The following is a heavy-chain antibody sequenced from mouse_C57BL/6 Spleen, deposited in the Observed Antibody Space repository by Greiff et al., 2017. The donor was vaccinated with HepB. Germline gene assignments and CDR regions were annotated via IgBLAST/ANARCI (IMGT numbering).Heavy chain of an antibody. V-gene: IGHV1-80*01. CDR2: IYPGDGDT. CDR1: GYAFSSYW. Sequence: VKLQESGAELVKPGASVKISCKASGYAFSSYWMNWVKQRPGKGLEWIGQIYPGDGDTNYNGKFKGKATLTADKSSSTAYMQLSSLTSEDSAVYFCARCHYYGSSYWYFDVWGTGTTVTVSS. J-gene: IGHJ1*03. CDR3: ARCHYYGSSYWYFDV. D-gene: IGHD1-1*01.